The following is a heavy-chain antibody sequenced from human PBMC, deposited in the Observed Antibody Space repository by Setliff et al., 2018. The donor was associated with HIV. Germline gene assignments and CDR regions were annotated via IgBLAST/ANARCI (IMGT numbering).Heavy chain of an antibody. J-gene: IGHJ5*02. CDR1: GGSISRYY. CDR2: IYYSGST. Sequence: SETLSLTCSVSGGSISRYYWSWIRQPPGKGLEWIGYIYYSGSTNYNPSLKSRVTMSVDTSKNQFSLKLNSVTAADTAVYYCARDLPDLTGRSLDPWGQGTLVTVSS. CDR3: ARDLPDLTGRSLDP. V-gene: IGHV4-59*12. D-gene: IGHD7-27*01.